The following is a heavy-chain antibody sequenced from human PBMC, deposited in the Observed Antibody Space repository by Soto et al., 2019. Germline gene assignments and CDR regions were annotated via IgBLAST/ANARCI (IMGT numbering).Heavy chain of an antibody. V-gene: IGHV3-11*06. CDR3: ARVVRLMLYSDY. D-gene: IGHD2-8*01. CDR1: GFTFSDYY. J-gene: IGHJ4*02. CDR2: IGPSSSYT. Sequence: QVQLVESGGGLVKPGGSLRLSCAASGFTFSDYYMSWIRQAPGKGLEWVSYIGPSSSYTNYADSVKGRFTISRDNAKNSLYLQMNSRRAEDTAVYYCARVVRLMLYSDYWGQGTLVTVSS.